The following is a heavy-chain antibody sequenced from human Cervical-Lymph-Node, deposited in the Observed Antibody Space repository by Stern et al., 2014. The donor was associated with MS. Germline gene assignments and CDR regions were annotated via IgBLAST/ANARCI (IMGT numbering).Heavy chain of an antibody. J-gene: IGHJ4*02. Sequence: HVQLGQSGAEVKKPGSSMKVSCKASTDTFSNIDISWVRQAPGQGLEWLGGIIPFFGTANYARKVQDRLRITADVSTSTVTMELSSLRSEDTAVYYCVRDQAGVAVYWGQGSLVTVSS. CDR2: IIPFFGTA. D-gene: IGHD6-19*01. CDR1: TDTFSNID. V-gene: IGHV1-69*01. CDR3: VRDQAGVAVY.